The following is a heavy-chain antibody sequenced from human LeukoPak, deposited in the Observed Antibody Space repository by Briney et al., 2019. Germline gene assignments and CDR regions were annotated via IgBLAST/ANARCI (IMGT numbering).Heavy chain of an antibody. Sequence: GRSLRLSCAASGFTFSSYAMHWVRQAPGKGLEWVAVISYDGSNKYYADSVKGRFTISRDNSKNTQYLQMNSLRAEDTAVYYCARVTIPWAYYYYYGMDVWGQGTTVTVSS. J-gene: IGHJ6*02. CDR1: GFTFSSYA. V-gene: IGHV3-30-3*01. CDR2: ISYDGSNK. CDR3: ARVTIPWAYYYYYGMDV. D-gene: IGHD3-16*01.